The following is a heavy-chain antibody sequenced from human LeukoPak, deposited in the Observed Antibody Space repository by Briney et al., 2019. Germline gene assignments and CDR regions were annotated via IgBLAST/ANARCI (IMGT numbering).Heavy chain of an antibody. CDR2: IYYTGST. Sequence: PSETLSLTCTVSGDSINSRSYYWDWIRQPPGKGLEWIGNIYYTGSTYYTSSLKSRVTMSVDTSKNVFSLTLKSLTSADTAVYYCARHLEYTTSGKAFDVWGQGTLVSVSS. V-gene: IGHV4-39*01. J-gene: IGHJ3*01. CDR1: GDSINSRSYY. CDR3: ARHLEYTTSGKAFDV. D-gene: IGHD3-3*01.